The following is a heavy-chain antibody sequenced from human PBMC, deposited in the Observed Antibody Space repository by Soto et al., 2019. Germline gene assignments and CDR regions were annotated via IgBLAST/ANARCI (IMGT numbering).Heavy chain of an antibody. CDR3: ARSSGGDYGDDHDAFDI. D-gene: IGHD4-17*01. J-gene: IGHJ3*02. Sequence: SETLSLTCAVSSGSISSSNWWSWVRQPPGKGLEWIGEIYHSGSTNYNPSLKSRVTISVDKSKNQFSLKLSSVTAADTAVYYCARSSGGDYGDDHDAFDIWGQGTMVTVSS. CDR2: IYHSGST. CDR1: SGSISSSNW. V-gene: IGHV4-4*02.